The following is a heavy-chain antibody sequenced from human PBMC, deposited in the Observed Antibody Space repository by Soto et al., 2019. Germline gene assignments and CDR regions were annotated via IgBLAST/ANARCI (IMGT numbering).Heavy chain of an antibody. CDR3: ARDKSPYYDFWSGYSYYYYGMDV. Sequence: QVQLVESGGGVVQPGRSLRLSCAASGFTFSSYGMHWVRQAPGKGLEWVAVIWYAGSNKYYADSVKGRFTISRDNSKNTLYLQMNSLRAENTAVYYCARDKSPYYDFWSGYSYYYYGMDVWGQGTTVTVSS. D-gene: IGHD3-3*01. J-gene: IGHJ6*02. V-gene: IGHV3-33*01. CDR1: GFTFSSYG. CDR2: IWYAGSNK.